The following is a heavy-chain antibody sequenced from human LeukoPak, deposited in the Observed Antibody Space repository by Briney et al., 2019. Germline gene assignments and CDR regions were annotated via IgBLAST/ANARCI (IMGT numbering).Heavy chain of an antibody. V-gene: IGHV4-4*07. CDR2: IYTSGST. J-gene: IGHJ4*02. Sequence: SETLSLTCTVSGGSISSYYWSWIRQPAGKGLEWIGRIYTSGSTNYNPSLKSRVTMSVDTSKNQISLKLSSVTAADTAVYYCARVGIAVAGTKWLFDYWGQGTLVTVSS. D-gene: IGHD6-19*01. CDR3: ARVGIAVAGTKWLFDY. CDR1: GGSISSYY.